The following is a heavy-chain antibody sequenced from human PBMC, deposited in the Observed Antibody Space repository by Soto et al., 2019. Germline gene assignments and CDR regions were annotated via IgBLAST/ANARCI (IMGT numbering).Heavy chain of an antibody. CDR2: INPDGSAT. V-gene: IGHV3-74*01. CDR1: GFTFSSYW. J-gene: IGHJ4*02. D-gene: IGHD5-18*01. Sequence: GGSLRLSCAASGFTFSSYWMHWVRQAPGKGLVWVSRINPDGSATNYADSVKGRFTISRDNARNTLYLQMNSLRAEDTAVFYCGRGGSDSPMAPGYWGQGTLVTVSS. CDR3: GRGGSDSPMAPGY.